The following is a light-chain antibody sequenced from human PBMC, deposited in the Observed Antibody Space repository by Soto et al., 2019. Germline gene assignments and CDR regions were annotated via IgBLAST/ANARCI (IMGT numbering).Light chain of an antibody. CDR2: HSH. Sequence: QSVLTQPPSVSAAPGQTVTISCTGSSSNNGNDYVSWFQQFPGAAPKLLIYHSHKRHSGVRDRFSGSPSGTSATLGITGLQTGDEAVYYCGSWDSSLTAGVFGGGTKLTVL. CDR3: GSWDSSLTAGV. CDR1: SSNNGNDY. V-gene: IGLV1-51*01. J-gene: IGLJ3*02.